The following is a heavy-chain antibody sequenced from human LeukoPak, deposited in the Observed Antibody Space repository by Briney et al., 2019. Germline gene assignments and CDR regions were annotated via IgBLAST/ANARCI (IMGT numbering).Heavy chain of an antibody. CDR1: GYTFTSYD. J-gene: IGHJ3*02. V-gene: IGHV1-8*03. CDR3: ARALSSGYYYDDAFDI. CDR2: MNSNSGNT. Sequence: GASVKVSCKASGYTFTSYDINWVRQATGQGLEWMGWMNSNSGNTGYAQKFQGRVTITRNTSISTAYMELSSLRSEDTAVYYCARALSSGYYYDDAFDIWGQGTMVTVSS. D-gene: IGHD3-22*01.